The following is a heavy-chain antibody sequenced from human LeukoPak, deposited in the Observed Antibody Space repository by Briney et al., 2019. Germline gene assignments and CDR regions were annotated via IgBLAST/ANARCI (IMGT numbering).Heavy chain of an antibody. Sequence: PSETLSLTCTVSGGSISSYYWSWIRQPAGKGLEWIGRIYTSGSTNYNPSLKSRVTMSVDTSKNQFSLKLSSVTAADTAVYYCAKAVRLWDIVVVVAATFDYWGQGTLVTVSS. CDR1: GGSISSYY. CDR3: AKAVRLWDIVVVVAATFDY. J-gene: IGHJ4*02. CDR2: IYTSGST. D-gene: IGHD2-15*01. V-gene: IGHV4-4*07.